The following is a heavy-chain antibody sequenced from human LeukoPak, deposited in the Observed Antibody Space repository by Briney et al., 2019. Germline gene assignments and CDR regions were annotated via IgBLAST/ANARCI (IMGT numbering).Heavy chain of an antibody. V-gene: IGHV3-23*01. CDR2: ISGSGGTT. Sequence: GGSLRLSCAASGFTFSSYAMSWVRQASGKGLEWVSGISGSGGTTYYADSVKGRFTISRDNSKNTLYLQMSSLRAEDTAFYYCAKDGYFDSTGYSGGRCYFDYWGQGTLVTVSS. CDR3: AKDGYFDSTGYSGGRCYFDY. CDR1: GFTFSSYA. D-gene: IGHD3-22*01. J-gene: IGHJ4*02.